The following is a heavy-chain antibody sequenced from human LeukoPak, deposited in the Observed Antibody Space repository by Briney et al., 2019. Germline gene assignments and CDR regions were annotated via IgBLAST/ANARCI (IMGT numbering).Heavy chain of an antibody. CDR1: GGSISSYY. J-gene: IGHJ4*02. CDR3: ARVGVDYSGNIIKYFFDY. D-gene: IGHD4-23*01. CDR2: IYYSGST. V-gene: IGHV4-59*01. Sequence: SETLSLTCTVSGGSISSYYWSWIRQPPGKGLEWIGYIYYSGSTNYNPSLKGRVTISVDTSKNQFSLKLSPVTAADTAVYYCARVGVDYSGNIIKYFFDYWGQGTLVTVSS.